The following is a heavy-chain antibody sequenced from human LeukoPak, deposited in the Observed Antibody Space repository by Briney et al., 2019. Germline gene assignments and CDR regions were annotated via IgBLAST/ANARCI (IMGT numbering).Heavy chain of an antibody. J-gene: IGHJ6*03. Sequence: SETLSLTCTVSGDSISSYCWSWIRQPAGKGLEWIGRICTSGSNTYNPSLKSRVTMSVDTSKNQFSLELSSVTAADTAVYHCARDRGYCGRTGCYQYFYYYMDVWAKGTTVTVSS. D-gene: IGHD2-2*01. CDR3: ARDRGYCGRTGCYQYFYYYMDV. V-gene: IGHV4-4*07. CDR1: GDSISSYC. CDR2: ICTSGSN.